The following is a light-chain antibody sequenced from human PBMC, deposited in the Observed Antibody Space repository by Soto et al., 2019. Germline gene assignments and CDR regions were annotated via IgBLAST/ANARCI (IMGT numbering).Light chain of an antibody. CDR2: EVS. Sequence: QSVLTQPASVSGSPGQSITISCTGTSSDVGGYNYVSWYQQHPGKAPKLMIYEVSNRPSGVSNRFSGFKSGNTASLTISGLQAEDEADYYCSSYTRSSTLVFGTSTKVTVL. CDR1: SSDVGGYNY. V-gene: IGLV2-14*01. J-gene: IGLJ1*01. CDR3: SSYTRSSTLV.